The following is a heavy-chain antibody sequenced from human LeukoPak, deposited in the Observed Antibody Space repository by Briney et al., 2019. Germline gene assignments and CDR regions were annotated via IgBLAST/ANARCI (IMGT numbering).Heavy chain of an antibody. CDR2: IYDSGST. Sequence: SDTLALTCTVTGGSISSYDWSWIRQPPGKGLEWIGNIYDSGSTNYNPSLKSRVTISVDTSKNQCSLKLSSVTAADTAVYYCARQSISGSSLSYFDYWGQGTLVNVSS. CDR1: GGSISSYD. V-gene: IGHV4-59*01. J-gene: IGHJ4*02. D-gene: IGHD3-22*01. CDR3: ARQSISGSSLSYFDY.